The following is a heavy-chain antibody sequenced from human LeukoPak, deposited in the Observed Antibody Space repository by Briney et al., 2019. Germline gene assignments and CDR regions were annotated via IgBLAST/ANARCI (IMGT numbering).Heavy chain of an antibody. J-gene: IGHJ6*02. V-gene: IGHV4-59*01. D-gene: IGHD3-22*01. CDR3: AREVGVPPELVVENYYYYGMDV. CDR2: IYYSGST. Sequence: PSETLSLTCTVSGGSISSYYWSWIRQPPGKGLEWIGYIYYSGSTNYNPSLKSRVTISADTSKNQFSLKLSSVTAADTAVYYCAREVGVPPELVVENYYYYGMDVWGQGTTDTVSS. CDR1: GGSISSYY.